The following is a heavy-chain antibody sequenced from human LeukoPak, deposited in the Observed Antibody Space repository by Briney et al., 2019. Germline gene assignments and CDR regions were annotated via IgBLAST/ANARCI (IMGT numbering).Heavy chain of an antibody. CDR2: ISGGGGNT. CDR3: AREAVTRNYFDY. D-gene: IGHD4-17*01. V-gene: IGHV3-23*01. CDR1: GFTFSTYA. J-gene: IGHJ4*02. Sequence: GGSLSLSCAASGFTFSTYAMSWVRQAPAKGLEWVSIISGGGGNTYYVDSVKGRFTISRDNSKNTLFLQMNSLRAEDTAVYYCAREAVTRNYFDYWGQGTLVTVSS.